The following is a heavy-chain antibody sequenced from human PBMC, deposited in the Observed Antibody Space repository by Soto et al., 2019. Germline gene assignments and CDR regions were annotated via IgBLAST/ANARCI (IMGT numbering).Heavy chain of an antibody. J-gene: IGHJ1*01. CDR1: GFTFSSYA. V-gene: IGHV3-23*01. CDR2: ITESGGTT. Sequence: EVQLLESGGGLVQPGGSLRLSCAASGFTFSSYAMSWVRQAPGKGLEWLSAITESGGTTYHANSVKGRFTISRDNSKNTLYLQMNSLRAEDTALYFCAKGRSATDFQHWGQGTLVTVSS. CDR3: AKGRSATDFQH.